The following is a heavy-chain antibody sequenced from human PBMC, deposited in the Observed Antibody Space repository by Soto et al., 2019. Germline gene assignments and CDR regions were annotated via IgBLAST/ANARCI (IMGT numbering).Heavy chain of an antibody. CDR1: GDSMSPFY. V-gene: IGHV4-59*13. CDR2: IYYSGNT. D-gene: IGHD3-3*01. CDR3: ARGVYDYWSGYYAGSGLDV. Sequence: QVPLQESGPGLVKPSETLSLTCTVSGDSMSPFYWNWIRQSPGKGLEWIGYIYYSGNTNYNPSLKSRVAISVDTSKNQFYLKLSSFTAADTAVYFCARGVYDYWSGYYAGSGLDVWGQWTTVTVSS. J-gene: IGHJ6*02.